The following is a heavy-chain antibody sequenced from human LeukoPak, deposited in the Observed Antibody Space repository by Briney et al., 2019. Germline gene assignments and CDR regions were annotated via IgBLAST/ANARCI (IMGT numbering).Heavy chain of an antibody. CDR1: GFTLSHYW. V-gene: IGHV3-7*01. CDR2: IEKDGSAA. CDR3: ARAGVTNLLGETYWYFDL. Sequence: GGSLRLSCTASGFTLSHYWMTWVRQAPGKGLEWVAKIEKDGSAAYYVDSMKGRFTISRDNAENSLYLQMSSLRAEDTAVYSCARAGVTNLLGETYWYFDLWGRGTLVTVSS. D-gene: IGHD1-26*01. J-gene: IGHJ2*01.